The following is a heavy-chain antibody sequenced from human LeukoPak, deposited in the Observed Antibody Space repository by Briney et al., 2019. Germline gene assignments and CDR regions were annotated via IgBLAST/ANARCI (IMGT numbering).Heavy chain of an antibody. Sequence: PGGSLRLSCAASGFTFSSYAMHWVRQAPGKGLEWVAVISYDGSNKYYADSVKGRFTISRDNSKNTLYLQMNSLRAEDTAVYYCARDLVGALGYWGQGTLVTVSS. CDR3: ARDLVGALGY. V-gene: IGHV3-30-3*01. CDR1: GFTFSSYA. J-gene: IGHJ4*02. D-gene: IGHD1-26*01. CDR2: ISYDGSNK.